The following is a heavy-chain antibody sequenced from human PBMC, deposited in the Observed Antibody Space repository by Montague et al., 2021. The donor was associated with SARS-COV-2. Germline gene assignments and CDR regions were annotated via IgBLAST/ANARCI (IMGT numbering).Heavy chain of an antibody. D-gene: IGHD3-10*01. CDR1: SGSISTGHH. CDR2: IYYSGST. V-gene: IGHV4-31*03. CDR3: ARDHGQWFGELWGHGLDV. J-gene: IGHJ6*02. Sequence: TLSLTCSVSSGSISTGHHWSWIRQHPMKGLEWIGYIYYSGSTYYNPXXEGRVTISIDTAKNQFSLELTSMTAADTAAYYCARDHGQWFGELWGHGLDVWGQGTTVIVSS.